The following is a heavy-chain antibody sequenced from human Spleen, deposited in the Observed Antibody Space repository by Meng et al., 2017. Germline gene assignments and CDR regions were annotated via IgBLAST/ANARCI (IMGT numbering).Heavy chain of an antibody. Sequence: QVQLVQSGAEVKKPGASVKVSCKASGYTFTRYYLHWVRQAPGQGLEWMGIINPGGGTTGSAQKFQGRVTMTRDTSTSTVYMELSSLRSEDTAVYYCARQRDSSGYVFDYWGQGTLVTVSS. CDR2: INPGGGTT. D-gene: IGHD3-22*01. CDR3: ARQRDSSGYVFDY. V-gene: IGHV1-46*01. J-gene: IGHJ4*02. CDR1: GYTFTRYY.